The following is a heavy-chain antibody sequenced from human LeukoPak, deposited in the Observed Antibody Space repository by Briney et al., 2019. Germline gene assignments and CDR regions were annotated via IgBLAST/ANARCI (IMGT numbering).Heavy chain of an antibody. D-gene: IGHD3-22*01. Sequence: PGGSLRLSCAASGFTFSSFWMSWVRQAPGKGLEWVAHIKQDGSEKYYVDSVKGRFTMSRDNAKNSLYLQMNSLRAEDTAVYYCAKDISRINVIVVAPGRGIDYWGQGTLVTVSS. CDR1: GFTFSSFW. CDR3: AKDISRINVIVVAPGRGIDY. CDR2: IKQDGSEK. V-gene: IGHV3-7*01. J-gene: IGHJ4*02.